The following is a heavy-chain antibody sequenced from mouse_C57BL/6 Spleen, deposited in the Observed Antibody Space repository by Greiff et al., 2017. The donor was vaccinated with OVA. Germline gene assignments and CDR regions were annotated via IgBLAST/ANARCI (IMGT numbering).Heavy chain of an antibody. V-gene: IGHV1-53*01. D-gene: IGHD1-1*01. CDR1: GYTFTSYW. Sequence: VKLQQPGTELVKPGASVKLSCKASGYTFTSYWMHWVKQRPGQGLEWIGNINPSNGGTNYNEKFKSKATLTVDKSSSTAYMQLSSLTSEDSAVYYCARQGYYGSTFDYWGQGTTLTVSS. CDR2: INPSNGGT. J-gene: IGHJ2*01. CDR3: ARQGYYGSTFDY.